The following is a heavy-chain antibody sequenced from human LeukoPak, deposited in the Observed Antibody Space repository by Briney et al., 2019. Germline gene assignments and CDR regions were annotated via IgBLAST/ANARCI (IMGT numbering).Heavy chain of an antibody. CDR3: ARGSGYGYGFDY. V-gene: IGHV1-46*01. Sequence: EASVKVSCKASGYTFTSYYIHWVRQAPGQGLEWMGIINPSGGSTSYAQKFQGRVNMTRDMSTSTVYMELSSLRSEDTAVYYCARGSGYGYGFDYWGQGTLVTVSS. J-gene: IGHJ4*02. D-gene: IGHD4-17*01. CDR1: GYTFTSYY. CDR2: INPSGGST.